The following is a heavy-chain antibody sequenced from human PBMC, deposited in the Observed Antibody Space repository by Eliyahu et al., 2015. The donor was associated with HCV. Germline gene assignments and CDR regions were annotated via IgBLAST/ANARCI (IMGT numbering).Heavy chain of an antibody. J-gene: IGHJ5*02. CDR1: GGSITTYY. V-gene: IGHV4-59*01. CDR3: ASGGGGIAVAGTGGWFDP. Sequence: QVQLQESGPGLVKPSETLSLTCSVSGGSITTYYWSWIRQPPGKGLELVGVFHYRGGTNYNPPPHSRLTTSVDTSKNQFSLKLTSVTAADTAVYYCASGGGGIAVAGTGGWFDPWGQGTLVTVSS. CDR2: FHYRGGT. D-gene: IGHD6-19*01.